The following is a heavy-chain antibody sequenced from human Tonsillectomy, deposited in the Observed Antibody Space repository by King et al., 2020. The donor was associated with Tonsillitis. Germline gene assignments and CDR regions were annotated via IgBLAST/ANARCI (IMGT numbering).Heavy chain of an antibody. Sequence: LQLQESGPGLVKPSETLSLTCTVSGGSISSSSYYWGWIRQPPGKGLEWIGSIYYSGSTYYNPSLKSRVTISVDTSKNQFSLKLSSVTAADTAVYYCARGAVDAYGSFDYWGQGTLVTVSS. CDR3: ARGAVDAYGSFDY. D-gene: IGHD6-19*01. V-gene: IGHV4-39*07. CDR1: GGSISSSSYY. J-gene: IGHJ4*02. CDR2: IYYSGST.